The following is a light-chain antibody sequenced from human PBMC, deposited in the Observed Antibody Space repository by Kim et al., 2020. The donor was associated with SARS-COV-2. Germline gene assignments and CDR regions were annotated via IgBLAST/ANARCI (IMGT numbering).Light chain of an antibody. Sequence: SASIGDRVTINCRASRSISSCLAWYQQRPGKAPNLLIYKASSLESGVPSRFSGSGSGTEFTLTISSLQPDDFATYYCQQSNSSPFTFGQGTKLEIK. J-gene: IGKJ2*01. CDR1: RSISSC. CDR3: QQSNSSPFT. CDR2: KAS. V-gene: IGKV1-5*03.